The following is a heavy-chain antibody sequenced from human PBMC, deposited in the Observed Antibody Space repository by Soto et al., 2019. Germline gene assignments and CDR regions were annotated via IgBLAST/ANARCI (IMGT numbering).Heavy chain of an antibody. CDR1: GFTFSSYA. D-gene: IGHD2-15*01. Sequence: GGSLRLSCAASGFTFSSYAMHWVRQAPGKGLEWVAVISYDGSNKYYADSVKGRFTISRDNSKNTLYLQMNSLRAEDTAVYYCAVRDIVVVVAATYNWFD. CDR3: AVRDIVVVVAATYNWFD. J-gene: IGHJ5*02. CDR2: ISYDGSNK. V-gene: IGHV3-30-3*01.